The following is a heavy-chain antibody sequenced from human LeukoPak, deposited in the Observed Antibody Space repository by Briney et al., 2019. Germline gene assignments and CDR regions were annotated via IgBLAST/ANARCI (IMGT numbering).Heavy chain of an antibody. D-gene: IGHD5-18*01. CDR2: IYHDGST. CDR3: ARDRGGYTYSHDY. Sequence: PSETLSLTCAVSGGSISSNNWWIWVRQSPEKGLEWIGEIYHDGSTNYNPSLKSRVTISMDKSKNQLSLKLNFVTAADTAVYYCARDRGGYTYSHDYWGQGALATVSS. V-gene: IGHV4-4*02. J-gene: IGHJ4*02. CDR1: GGSISSNNW.